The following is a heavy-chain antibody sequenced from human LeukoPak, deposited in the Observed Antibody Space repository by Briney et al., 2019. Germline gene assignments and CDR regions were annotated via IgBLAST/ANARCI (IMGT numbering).Heavy chain of an antibody. CDR2: IYYSGST. J-gene: IGHJ5*02. CDR3: ARHSFNFDWLLRAPVVDRFDP. Sequence: SETLSLTCTVSGGSISSSSYYWGWIRQPPGKGLEWIGSIYYSGSTYYNPSLKSRVTISVDTSKNQFSLKLSSVTAADTAVYYCARHSFNFDWLLRAPVVDRFDPWGQGTLVTVSS. D-gene: IGHD3-9*01. V-gene: IGHV4-39*01. CDR1: GGSISSSSYY.